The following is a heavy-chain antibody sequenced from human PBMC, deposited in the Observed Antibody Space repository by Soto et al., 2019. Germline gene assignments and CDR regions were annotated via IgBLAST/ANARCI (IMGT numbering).Heavy chain of an antibody. V-gene: IGHV4-61*08. J-gene: IGHJ4*02. CDR2: TSYSGSA. CDR1: GGSVSSGGYF. CDR3: ARSGSAYSHYYFDF. Sequence: NPSETLSLTCTVSGGSVSSGGYFWSWVRQPPGKELEWIGYTSYSGSANQNPSLKGRVTMSVDTSNNRFSLRLTSVTASDTAVYYCARSGSAYSHYYFDFWGQGALVTVSS. D-gene: IGHD3-22*01.